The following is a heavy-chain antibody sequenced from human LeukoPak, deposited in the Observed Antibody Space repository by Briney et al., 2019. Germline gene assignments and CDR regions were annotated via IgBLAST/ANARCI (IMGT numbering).Heavy chain of an antibody. J-gene: IGHJ5*02. D-gene: IGHD3-22*01. CDR1: CYSINFGHL. CDR3: ARESSAVAHTMMRDWLDP. Sequence: SETLSLTCDVSCYSINFGHLWGWIRQPPGKGLEWIASINHSGRTYYTPSLKSRVTISVDTLKNQFSLKVTSVTAEDTAMYFCARESSAVAHTMMRDWLDPWGQGTLVTVSS. CDR2: INHSGRT. V-gene: IGHV4-38-2*02.